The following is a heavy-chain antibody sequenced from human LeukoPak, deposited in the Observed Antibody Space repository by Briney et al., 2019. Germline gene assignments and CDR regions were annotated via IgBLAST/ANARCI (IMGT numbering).Heavy chain of an antibody. CDR3: ARGGFLDPFDP. J-gene: IGHJ5*02. D-gene: IGHD1-1*01. CDR1: GGSISSYY. V-gene: IGHV4-59*01. Sequence: SETLSLTCTLSGGSISSYYRSWIRQPPGKGLEWIGYIYYSGSTKYNPSLKSRVTISVDTSKNQFSLRLSSVTAADTAVYYCARGGFLDPFDPWGQGTLVTVSS. CDR2: IYYSGST.